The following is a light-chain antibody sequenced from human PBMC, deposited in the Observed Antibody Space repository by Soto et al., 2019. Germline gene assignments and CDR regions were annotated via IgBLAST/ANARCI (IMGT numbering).Light chain of an antibody. Sequence: QSALTQPPSASGSPGQSVTISCTGTSSDVGAYNYVSWYQQHPGKAPKLMIYDVTKRPSGVPDRFSGSKSGNTASLTVSGLPAAHEDAYYCRSYGGSSIWVFGGGTKVTVL. J-gene: IGLJ3*02. V-gene: IGLV2-8*01. CDR1: SSDVGAYNY. CDR3: RSYGGSSIWV. CDR2: DVT.